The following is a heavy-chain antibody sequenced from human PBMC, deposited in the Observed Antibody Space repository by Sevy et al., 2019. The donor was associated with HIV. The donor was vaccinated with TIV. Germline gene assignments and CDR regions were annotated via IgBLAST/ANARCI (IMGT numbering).Heavy chain of an antibody. J-gene: IGHJ6*02. D-gene: IGHD3-10*01. CDR2: IRQDGSEK. Sequence: GGSLRLSCAVSGFTFRNFWMSWVRQAPGKGLEWVANIRQDGSEKYYVDSVRGRFTISRDKAKNSLVLQLNSLRADDTAIYYCAKSYFGSGTSYGMDLWGRWTTVTVSS. CDR3: AKSYFGSGTSYGMDL. CDR1: GFTFRNFW. V-gene: IGHV3-7*01.